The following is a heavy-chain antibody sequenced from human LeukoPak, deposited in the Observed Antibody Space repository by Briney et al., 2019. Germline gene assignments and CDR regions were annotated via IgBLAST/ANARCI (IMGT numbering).Heavy chain of an antibody. CDR1: EFTFSSYS. J-gene: IGHJ3*02. V-gene: IGHV3-21*01. Sequence: GGSLRLSCAASEFTFSSYSMNWVRQAPGKGLEWVSSISSSSSYIYYADSVKGRFTIFRDNAKNSLYLQMNSLRAEDTAVYYCARGYAGYSSGWSAIDAFDIWGQGTMVTVSS. CDR2: ISSSSSYI. CDR3: ARGYAGYSSGWSAIDAFDI. D-gene: IGHD6-19*01.